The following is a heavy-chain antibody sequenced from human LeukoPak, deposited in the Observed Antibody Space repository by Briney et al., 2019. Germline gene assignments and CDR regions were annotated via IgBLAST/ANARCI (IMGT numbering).Heavy chain of an antibody. V-gene: IGHV3-74*01. CDR2: INSDGSST. CDR3: VRDRSGTA. Sequence: PGGSVSLSCAASGCTFSDHWMQWVRQAPGKGLVWVSRINSDGSSTTHADSVKGRFTISRDNAKNTLYLQMNRLRAEDKAVYYCVRDRSGTAWGQGTLVTVSS. D-gene: IGHD3-22*01. CDR1: GCTFSDHW. J-gene: IGHJ4*02.